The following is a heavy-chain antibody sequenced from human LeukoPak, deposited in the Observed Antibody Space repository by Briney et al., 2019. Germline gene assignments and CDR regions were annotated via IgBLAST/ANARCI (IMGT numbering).Heavy chain of an antibody. V-gene: IGHV4-34*01. CDR1: GGSFSGYY. J-gene: IGHJ4*02. CDR2: VYYSGST. CDR3: ARVTLFRGAQIDS. D-gene: IGHD3-10*01. Sequence: PSETLSLTCAVYGGSFSGYYWSWIRQPPGKGLEWIGNVYYSGSTNYNASLKSRVTISIDTSKNQFSLNLSTVTAADTAVYFCARVTLFRGAQIDSWGRGTLVTVSS.